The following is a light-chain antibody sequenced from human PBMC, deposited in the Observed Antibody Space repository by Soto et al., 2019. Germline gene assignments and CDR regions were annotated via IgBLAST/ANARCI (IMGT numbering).Light chain of an antibody. Sequence: QSVLTQPPSASGSPGQSVTISCTGTSTYVCGYNFVSWYQQNPGKAPKVMIYEVSNRPSGVSTRFSGSKSGNTASLTISGLQAEDEADYYCSSYSSSTSAFVFGTGTKVTVL. CDR2: EVS. CDR3: SSYSSSTSAFV. J-gene: IGLJ1*01. V-gene: IGLV2-14*01. CDR1: STYVCGYNF.